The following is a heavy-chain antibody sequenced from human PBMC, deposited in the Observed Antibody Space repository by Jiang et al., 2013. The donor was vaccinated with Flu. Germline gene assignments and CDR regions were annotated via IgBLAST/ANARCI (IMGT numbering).Heavy chain of an antibody. J-gene: IGHJ6*02. V-gene: IGHV4-4*02. Sequence: GPGLVKPSGTLSLTCAVSGGSIRSSIWWNWVRQPPGKGLEWIGEIYHSGRTNYSPSLKSRVTMSVDKSKNQFSLKMTSVTAADTAVYYCARDGRPFYDNSDSADPVHYGMDVLGPRGPRSPSP. CDR3: ARDGRPFYDNSDSADPVHYGMDV. CDR1: GGSIRSSIW. CDR2: IYHSGRT. D-gene: IGHD3-22*01.